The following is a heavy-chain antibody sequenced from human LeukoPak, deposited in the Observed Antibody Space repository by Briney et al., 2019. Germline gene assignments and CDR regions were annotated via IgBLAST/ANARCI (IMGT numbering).Heavy chain of an antibody. Sequence: GGSLRLSCLTSGFTLSTNAMSWVRQAPGKGLEWISGISGSGASTYYADSVKGRFTISRDNAKNSLYLQMNSLRAEDTAVYYCAVIVATTQDFSYYYYGMDVWGQGTTVTVSS. D-gene: IGHD5-12*01. V-gene: IGHV3-23*01. CDR3: AVIVATTQDFSYYYYGMDV. CDR2: ISGSGAST. CDR1: GFTLSTNA. J-gene: IGHJ6*02.